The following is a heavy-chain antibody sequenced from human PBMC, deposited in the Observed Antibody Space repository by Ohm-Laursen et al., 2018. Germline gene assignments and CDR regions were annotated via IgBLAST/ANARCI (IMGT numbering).Heavy chain of an antibody. CDR1: GFTVSSNY. Sequence: SLRLSCAASGFTVSSNYMSWVRQAPGKGLEWVSVIYNGGSTYYADSVKGRFTISTDNSKNTLYLQMNSLRAEDTAVYYCAKDQARYYYDSSGYYYFDYWGQGTLVTVSS. CDR2: IYNGGST. J-gene: IGHJ4*02. V-gene: IGHV3-53*01. CDR3: AKDQARYYYDSSGYYYFDY. D-gene: IGHD3-22*01.